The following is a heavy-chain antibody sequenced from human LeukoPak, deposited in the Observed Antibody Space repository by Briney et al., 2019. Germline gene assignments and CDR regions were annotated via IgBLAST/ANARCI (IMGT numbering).Heavy chain of an antibody. J-gene: IGHJ4*02. CDR3: ARLPIYSGYDQDTSDY. Sequence: PSETLSLTCTVSGGSISSSSYYWGRIRQPPGKGLVWIGSIYYSGSTYYNPSLKSRVTISVDTSKNQFSLKLSSVTAADTAVYYCARLPIYSGYDQDTSDYWGQGTLVTVSS. D-gene: IGHD5-12*01. V-gene: IGHV4-39*01. CDR2: IYYSGST. CDR1: GGSISSSSYY.